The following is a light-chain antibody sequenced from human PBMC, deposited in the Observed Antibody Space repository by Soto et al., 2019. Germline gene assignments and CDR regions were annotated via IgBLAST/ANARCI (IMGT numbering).Light chain of an antibody. CDR3: QQYATYSPEWT. V-gene: IGKV1-5*01. J-gene: IGKJ1*01. CDR1: QCIGTW. Sequence: DIQMNQSPSTLSASVGDSVTVTCRASQCIGTWLAWYQQKPGTAPKLLIDGASRLETGVSSRFSGTGSGTKFTLTITSLHPDDFATYYCQQYATYSPEWTFGQGTKVDIK. CDR2: GAS.